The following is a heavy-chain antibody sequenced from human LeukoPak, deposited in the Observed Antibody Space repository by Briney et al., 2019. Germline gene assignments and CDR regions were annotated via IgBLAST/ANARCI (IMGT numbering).Heavy chain of an antibody. J-gene: IGHJ4*02. CDR2: ILGSGGST. D-gene: IGHD3-9*01. V-gene: IGHV3-23*01. CDR1: GFTFSNYA. CDR3: AKWGGYDVLTGYYVPDY. Sequence: GGSLRLSCAASGFTFSNYAMSWVRRAPGKGLEWVSAILGSGGSTYYADSVKGRFTVSRDNSKSTLYLQMNSLRAEDTALYYCAKWGGYDVLTGYYVPDYWGQGTLVTVSS.